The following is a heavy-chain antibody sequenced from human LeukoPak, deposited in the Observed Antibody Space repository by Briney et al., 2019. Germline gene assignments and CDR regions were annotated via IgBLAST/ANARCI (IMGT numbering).Heavy chain of an antibody. CDR1: GGSISSGGYY. V-gene: IGHV4-31*03. D-gene: IGHD3-10*01. J-gene: IGHJ4*02. CDR3: ARGIRRFTMVRGVIITGYYFDY. CDR2: IYYSGST. Sequence: SETLSLTCTVAGGSISSGGYYWSWIRQHPGKGLEWIGYIYYSGSTYYNPSLKSRVTISVDTSKNQFSLKLSSVTAADTAVYYCARGIRRFTMVRGVIITGYYFDYWGQGTLVTVSS.